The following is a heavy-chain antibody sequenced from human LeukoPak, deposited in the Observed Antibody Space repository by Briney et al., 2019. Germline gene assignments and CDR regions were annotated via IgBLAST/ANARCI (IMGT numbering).Heavy chain of an antibody. CDR3: AGGYYYDSSGYSDY. Sequence: ASVKVSCKASGGTFSSYAISWVRQAPGQGLEWMGGIIPILGTANYAQKFQGRVAITADESTSTAYMELSSLRSEDTAVYYCAGGYYYDSSGYSDYWGQGTLVTVSS. D-gene: IGHD3-22*01. J-gene: IGHJ4*02. CDR2: IIPILGTA. CDR1: GGTFSSYA. V-gene: IGHV1-69*13.